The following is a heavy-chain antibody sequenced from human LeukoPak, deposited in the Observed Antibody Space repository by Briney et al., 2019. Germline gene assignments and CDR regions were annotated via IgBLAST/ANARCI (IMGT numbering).Heavy chain of an antibody. J-gene: IGHJ1*01. Sequence: GGSLRLSCAASGFTFSSYSMNWVRQAPGKGLEWVSYISSSSSTIYYADSVKGRFTISRDNAKNSLYLQMNSLRAEDTAVYYCARADIVVVPAAEYFQHWGQGTLVTVSS. CDR1: GFTFSSYS. V-gene: IGHV3-48*01. D-gene: IGHD2-2*01. CDR2: ISSSSSTI. CDR3: ARADIVVVPAAEYFQH.